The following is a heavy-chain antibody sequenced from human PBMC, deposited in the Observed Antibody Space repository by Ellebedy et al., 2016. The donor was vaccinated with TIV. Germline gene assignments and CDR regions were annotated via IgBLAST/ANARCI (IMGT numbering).Heavy chain of an antibody. CDR2: IGSRSEYK. Sequence: GESLKISCAASWFPVSSHYMSWVRQAPGQGLEWLSAIGSRSEYKFYTDSVKGRFTIARDNSKNTLWLQMYSLRDEDTAVYYCAKELVSRDSLSFDYWGLGTLVTVTS. CDR1: WFPVSSHY. D-gene: IGHD3-9*01. V-gene: IGHV3-23*01. J-gene: IGHJ4*02. CDR3: AKELVSRDSLSFDY.